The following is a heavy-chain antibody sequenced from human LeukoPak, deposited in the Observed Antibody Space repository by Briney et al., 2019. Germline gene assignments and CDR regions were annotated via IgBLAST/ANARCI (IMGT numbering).Heavy chain of an antibody. CDR1: GGSISSFY. D-gene: IGHD1-1*01. CDR3: ARHGTSGTNLNWFDP. J-gene: IGHJ5*02. Sequence: ASETLSLTCTVSGGSISSFYWSWIRQPPGKGLEWIGYIYYSGSTNYNPSLKSRVTISVDTSKNQFSLKLSSVTAADTAVYYCARHGTSGTNLNWFDPWGQGTLVTVSS. V-gene: IGHV4-59*01. CDR2: IYYSGST.